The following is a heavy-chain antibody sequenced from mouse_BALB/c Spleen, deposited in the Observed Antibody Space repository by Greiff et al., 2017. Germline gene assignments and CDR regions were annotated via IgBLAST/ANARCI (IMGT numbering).Heavy chain of an antibody. CDR1: GFTFSSYG. CDR3: ASHPVRPLYAMDY. D-gene: IGHD2-14*01. J-gene: IGHJ4*01. V-gene: IGHV5-6*01. Sequence: EAKLMESGGDLVKPGGSLKLSCAASGFTFSSYGMSWVRQTPDKRLEWVATISSGGSYTYYPDSVKGRFTISRDNAKNTLYLQMSSLKSEDTAMYYCASHPVRPLYAMDYWGQGTSVTVSS. CDR2: ISSGGSYT.